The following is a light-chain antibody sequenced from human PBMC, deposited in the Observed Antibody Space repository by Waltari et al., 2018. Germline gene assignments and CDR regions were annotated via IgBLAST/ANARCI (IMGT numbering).Light chain of an antibody. V-gene: IGLV2-18*02. Sequence: QSALPQPPSVSGSPGQSVPISCTGTSGDVGNYNHVYWYQQSPGTAPNIIIYEVTNRPSVVPDLFSGSKSGNTASLTISGLQAEDESDYYCSSSTSSITWVFGGGTKLTVL. J-gene: IGLJ3*02. CDR2: EVT. CDR1: SGDVGNYNH. CDR3: SSSTSSITWV.